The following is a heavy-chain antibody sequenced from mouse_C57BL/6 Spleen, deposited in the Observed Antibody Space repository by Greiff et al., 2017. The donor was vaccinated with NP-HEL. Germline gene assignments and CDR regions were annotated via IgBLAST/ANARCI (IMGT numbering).Heavy chain of an antibody. CDR3: ARNNYDGGFAY. V-gene: IGHV1-64*01. Sequence: QVQLQQPGAELVKPGASVKLSCKASGYTFTSYWMHWVRQRPGQGLEWIGLIHPNSGSTNYTEKFKSKSTLTVDKSSSTAYMQLSSLTSEDSAVYCCARNNYDGGFAYWGQGTLVTVSA. J-gene: IGHJ3*01. CDR2: IHPNSGST. D-gene: IGHD2-12*01. CDR1: GYTFTSYW.